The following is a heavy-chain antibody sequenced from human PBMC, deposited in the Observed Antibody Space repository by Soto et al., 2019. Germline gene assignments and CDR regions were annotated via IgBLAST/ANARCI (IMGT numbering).Heavy chain of an antibody. CDR3: AKDRFAGDTAMPLGAFDI. CDR1: GFTFSSYA. CDR2: ISGSGGST. J-gene: IGHJ3*02. D-gene: IGHD5-18*01. V-gene: IGHV3-23*01. Sequence: GGSLRLSCAASGFTFSSYAMSWVRQAPGKGLEWVSAISGSGGSTYYADSVKGRFTISRDNSKNTLYLQMNSLRAEDTAVYYCAKDRFAGDTAMPLGAFDIWGQGTMVTVSS.